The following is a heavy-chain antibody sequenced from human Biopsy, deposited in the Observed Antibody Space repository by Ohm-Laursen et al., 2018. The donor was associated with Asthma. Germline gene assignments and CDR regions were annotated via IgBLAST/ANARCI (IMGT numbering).Heavy chain of an antibody. D-gene: IGHD3-9*01. CDR2: INAGNGNT. J-gene: IGHJ3*02. CDR3: ARTYYDCLTGQVNDAFDM. V-gene: IGHV1-3*01. CDR1: GYTFIHYA. Sequence: GSSVKVSCKASGYTFIHYAIHWVRQAPGQRLEWMGWINAGNGNTKYSQKFQGRVTITRDTSASTAYMDLRSLRSEDTAMYYCARTYYDCLTGQVNDAFDMWGQGTMVTVSS.